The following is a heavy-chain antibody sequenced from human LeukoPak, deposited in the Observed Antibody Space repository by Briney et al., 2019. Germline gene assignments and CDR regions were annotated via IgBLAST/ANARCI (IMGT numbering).Heavy chain of an antibody. J-gene: IGHJ4*02. CDR2: IYQSGST. CDR1: GGSISNTTYY. D-gene: IGHD5-18*01. CDR3: ARHEDTAMVVSPFDY. Sequence: PSETLSLTCTVSGGSISNTTYYWGWVRRPPGEGLEWIGSIYQSGSTFYNPSLNSRVTISEDTSKSQFSLKLSSVTAADTAVYYCARHEDTAMVVSPFDYWGQGTLVTVSS. V-gene: IGHV4-39*07.